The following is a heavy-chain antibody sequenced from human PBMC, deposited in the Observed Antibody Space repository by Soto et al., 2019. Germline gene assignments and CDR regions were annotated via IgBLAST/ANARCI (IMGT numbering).Heavy chain of an antibody. Sequence: QVQLVQSGAEVKKPGSSVKVSCKASVGTVSSYTISWVRQAPGQWLEWMGRIIPILGIANYAQKFQGRVTITADKSTSTAYMELSSLRSEDTAVYYCARPSGSEGGLYFDLWGRGTLVTVSS. D-gene: IGHD3-22*01. J-gene: IGHJ2*01. CDR3: ARPSGSEGGLYFDL. CDR2: IIPILGIA. V-gene: IGHV1-69*02. CDR1: VGTVSSYT.